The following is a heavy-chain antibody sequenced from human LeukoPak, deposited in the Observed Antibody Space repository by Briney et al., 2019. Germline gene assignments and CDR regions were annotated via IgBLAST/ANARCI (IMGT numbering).Heavy chain of an antibody. J-gene: IGHJ6*02. CDR3: ARQGFYCSSTSCYDSDYYGMDV. D-gene: IGHD2-2*01. Sequence: PGESLKISCKGSGYSFTSYWISWVRQMPGKGLEWMGRIDPSDSYTNYSPSFQGHVTISADKSISTAYLQWSSLKASDTAMYYCARQGFYCSSTSCYDSDYYGMDVWGQGTTVTVSS. CDR2: IDPSDSYT. CDR1: GYSFTSYW. V-gene: IGHV5-10-1*01.